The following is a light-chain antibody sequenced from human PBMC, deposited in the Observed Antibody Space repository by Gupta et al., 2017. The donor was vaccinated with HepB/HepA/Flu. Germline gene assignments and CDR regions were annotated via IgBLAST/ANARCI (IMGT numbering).Light chain of an antibody. CDR1: QSISNC. V-gene: IGKV1-5*03. Sequence: DIQMTQSPSTPSASVGDRVTITCRDSQSISNCLALYQQKPGKAPKFLIYKASSLASGVPSRFSGSRSGTEFTLPISSLQPDDFATYYCQHYNNYLWTFGQGTKVEIK. J-gene: IGKJ1*01. CDR3: QHYNNYLWT. CDR2: KAS.